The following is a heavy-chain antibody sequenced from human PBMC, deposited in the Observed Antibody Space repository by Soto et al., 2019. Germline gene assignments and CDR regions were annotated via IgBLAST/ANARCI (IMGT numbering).Heavy chain of an antibody. D-gene: IGHD3-9*01. J-gene: IGHJ4*02. CDR3: VGREGLATISYSFDF. Sequence: SETLSLTCSVNGHSIYRATYYLCWFRQPPGKGREWIGGFYFRRNPYYNPTLQTRGTKSLNKSKSQFSLKLISVTAPASAVFFFVGREGLATISYSFDFGGQGAVVTVSS. V-gene: IGHV4-39*01. CDR2: FYFRRNP. CDR1: GHSIYRATYY.